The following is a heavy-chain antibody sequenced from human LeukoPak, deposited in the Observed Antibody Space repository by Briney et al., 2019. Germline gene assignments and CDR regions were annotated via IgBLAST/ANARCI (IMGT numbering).Heavy chain of an antibody. V-gene: IGHV4-30-2*01. Sequence: SETLSLTCAVSGGSISSGGYSWSWIRQPPGKGLEWIGYIYHSGSTCYNPSLKSRVTISVDRSKNQFSLKLSSVTAADTAVYYCARGVAAAGLDYWGQGTLVTVSS. CDR1: GGSISSGGYS. CDR2: IYHSGST. CDR3: ARGVAAAGLDY. D-gene: IGHD6-13*01. J-gene: IGHJ4*02.